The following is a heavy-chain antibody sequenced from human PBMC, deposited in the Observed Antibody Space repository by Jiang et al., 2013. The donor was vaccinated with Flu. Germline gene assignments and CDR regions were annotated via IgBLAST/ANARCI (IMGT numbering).Heavy chain of an antibody. V-gene: IGHV3-7*03. D-gene: IGHD3-10*01. CDR1: GFIFNSYW. CDR2: IKEDGSDK. J-gene: IGHJ4*02. CDR3: ARNPRGRFDF. Sequence: QLVESGGGLVQPGGSLRLSCAASGFIFNSYWMSWVRQAPGKGLEWVANIKEDGSDKYYEDSVKGRFTISRDNAENSLYLEMNDLRVEDTAVYYCARNPRGRFDFWGQGILVTVSS.